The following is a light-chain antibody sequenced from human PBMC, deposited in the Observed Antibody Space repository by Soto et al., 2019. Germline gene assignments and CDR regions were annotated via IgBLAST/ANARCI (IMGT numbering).Light chain of an antibody. CDR1: QAIGNY. CDR2: DAS. Sequence: DIQMTQSPSSLSASVVDRVTITCRASQAIGNYLNWYQQKPVKAPNPLIYDASSLKSGVPARFSGSGSGKEFTLTISSLPPDDFATYYCQQYSTYSTFGQGTRLEIK. J-gene: IGKJ5*01. V-gene: IGKV1-16*01. CDR3: QQYSTYST.